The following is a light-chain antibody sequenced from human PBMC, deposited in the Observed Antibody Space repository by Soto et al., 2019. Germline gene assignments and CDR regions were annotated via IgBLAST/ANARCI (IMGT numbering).Light chain of an antibody. J-gene: IGKJ2*01. Sequence: DIQMTQSPSTLSASVGDRVTITCRASQSIRSWLAWYQQKPGKAPKLLIRKASTLESGVPSRLSGSGSGTDFTLTINSLQPDDVATYYCQQYYGYPYTFGQGTKLEIK. CDR2: KAS. CDR1: QSIRSW. CDR3: QQYYGYPYT. V-gene: IGKV1-5*03.